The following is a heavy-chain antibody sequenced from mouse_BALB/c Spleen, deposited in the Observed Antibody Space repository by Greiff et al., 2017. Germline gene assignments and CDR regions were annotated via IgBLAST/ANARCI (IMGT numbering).Heavy chain of an antibody. D-gene: IGHD2-2*01. CDR2: IYPYNGGT. CDR3: ARSGGYYRYFDV. J-gene: IGHJ1*01. V-gene: IGHV1S29*02. CDR1: GYTFTDYN. Sequence: EVQLQQSGPELVKPGASVKISCKASGYTFTDYNMHWVKQSHGKSLEWIGYIYPYNGGTGYNQKFKSKATLTVDNSSSTAYMELRSLTSEDSAVYYCARSGGYYRYFDVWGAGTTVTVSS.